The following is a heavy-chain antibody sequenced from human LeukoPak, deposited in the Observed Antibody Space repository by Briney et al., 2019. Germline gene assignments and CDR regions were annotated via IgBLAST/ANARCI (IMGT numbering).Heavy chain of an antibody. CDR2: INQDGSEK. CDR1: GFTYSSYW. V-gene: IGHV3-7*01. CDR3: ASSPIVGATTPPAPRVSVPDY. Sequence: PGGSLTHSCVATGFTYSSYWMSWVRQAPGKGLEGVANINQDGSEKYYVYSVKGRFTISRDNAKNSMYLQMNSLRAEDTAVYYCASSPIVGATTPPAPRVSVPDYWGQGTLVTVSS. D-gene: IGHD1-26*01. J-gene: IGHJ4*02.